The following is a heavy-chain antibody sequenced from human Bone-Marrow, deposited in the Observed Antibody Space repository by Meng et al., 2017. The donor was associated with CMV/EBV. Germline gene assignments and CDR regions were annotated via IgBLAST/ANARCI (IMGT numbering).Heavy chain of an antibody. V-gene: IGHV3-23*01. CDR3: AKGTSRDGYNTDFDY. Sequence: LSLTCAASGFTFSDYYMSWIRQAPGKGLEWVSAISGSGGSTYYADSVKGRFTISRDNSKNTLYLQMNSLRAEDMAVYYCAKGTSRDGYNTDFDYWGQGTLVTVSS. J-gene: IGHJ4*02. CDR1: GFTFSDYY. D-gene: IGHD5-24*01. CDR2: ISGSGGST.